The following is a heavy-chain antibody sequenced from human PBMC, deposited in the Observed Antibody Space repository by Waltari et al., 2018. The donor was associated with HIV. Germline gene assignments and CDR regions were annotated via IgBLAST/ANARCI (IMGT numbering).Heavy chain of an antibody. Sequence: QVQLQQWGAGQLKASETLSLTCAVYGGSLTASSWTWFRQCPGRGLEWIAEIKHSGRSDFNPSLKSRVTIAIDPAKNQFSLTLKSVTAADTSVYYCARESRRRLRQGGINWFDPWGQGTPVNVLS. D-gene: IGHD3-10*01. V-gene: IGHV4-34*01. CDR2: IKHSGRS. CDR1: GGSLTASS. J-gene: IGHJ5*02. CDR3: ARESRRRLRQGGINWFDP.